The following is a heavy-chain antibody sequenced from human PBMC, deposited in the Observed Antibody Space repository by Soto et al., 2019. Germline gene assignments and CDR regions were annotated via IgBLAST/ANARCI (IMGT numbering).Heavy chain of an antibody. D-gene: IGHD2-21*01. V-gene: IGHV4-4*07. CDR3: AGIGEDVYYGMDV. CDR2: IYARGST. Sequence: PSETLSLTCTVSGGSISSYYWNWIRQPAGKGLEWIGRIYARGSTNYNPSLKSRVTMLVDTSENEFSLKLNSVTAADTAVYYCAGIGEDVYYGMDVWGQGTTVTVSS. J-gene: IGHJ6*02. CDR1: GGSISSYY.